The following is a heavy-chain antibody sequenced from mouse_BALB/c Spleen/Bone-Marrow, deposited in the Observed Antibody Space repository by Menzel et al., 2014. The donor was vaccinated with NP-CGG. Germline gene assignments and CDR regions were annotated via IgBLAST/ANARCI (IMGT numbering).Heavy chain of an antibody. V-gene: IGHV2-6-7*01. Sequence: QVQLQQSGPGLVAPSQSLSITCTVSGFSLTGYGVSWVRQPPGKGLEWLGMIWGDGSTDYNSALKSRLSISKDNSMSQVFLKMNSLQTDDTARYYCARDSFLITRALDYWGQGTSVTVSS. D-gene: IGHD2-4*01. J-gene: IGHJ4*01. CDR2: IWGDGST. CDR1: GFSLTGYG. CDR3: ARDSFLITRALDY.